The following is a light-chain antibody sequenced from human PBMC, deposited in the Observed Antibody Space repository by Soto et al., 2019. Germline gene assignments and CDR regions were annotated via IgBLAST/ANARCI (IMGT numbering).Light chain of an antibody. Sequence: DIQMTQSPSTLSASVGDRVTITCRASQSISSWLAWYQQKPGKAPKLVIYKASSLESGVPSRFSGSGSGTEFTLTISGLQPDDFATYYCQQYNSYSRAFGQGTKVEIK. V-gene: IGKV1-5*03. J-gene: IGKJ1*01. CDR3: QQYNSYSRA. CDR1: QSISSW. CDR2: KAS.